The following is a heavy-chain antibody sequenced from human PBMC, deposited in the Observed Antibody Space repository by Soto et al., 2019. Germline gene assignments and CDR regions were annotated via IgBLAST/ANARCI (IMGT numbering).Heavy chain of an antibody. J-gene: IGHJ1*01. CDR2: IIPIFGTA. V-gene: IGHV1-69*06. CDR3: AGRDLESLGVVIDPAEYFQH. CDR1: GGTFSSYA. D-gene: IGHD3-3*01. Sequence: GASVKVSCKASGGTFSSYAISWVRQAPGQGLEWMGGIIPIFGTANYAQKFQGRVTITADKSTSAAYMELSSLRSEDTAVYYCAGRDLESLGVVIDPAEYFQHWGQGTLVTVSS.